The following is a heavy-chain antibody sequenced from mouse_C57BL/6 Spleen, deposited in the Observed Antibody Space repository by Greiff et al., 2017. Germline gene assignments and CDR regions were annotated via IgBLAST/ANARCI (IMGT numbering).Heavy chain of an antibody. V-gene: IGHV1-59*01. CDR2: IDPSDSYT. D-gene: IGHD1-1*01. CDR3: ARRDNYGSSFGY. Sequence: VQLQQSGAELVRPGTSVKLSCKASGYTFTSYWMHWVKQRPGQGLEWIGVIDPSDSYTNYNHKFKGKATLTVDTSSSTAYMQRSSLTSEDSAVYYWARRDNYGSSFGYWGQGTTLTVAS. CDR1: GYTFTSYW. J-gene: IGHJ2*01.